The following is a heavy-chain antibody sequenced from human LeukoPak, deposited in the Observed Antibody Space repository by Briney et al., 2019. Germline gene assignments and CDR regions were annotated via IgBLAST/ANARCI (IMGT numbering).Heavy chain of an antibody. CDR1: GFTFSSYA. J-gene: IGHJ4*02. D-gene: IGHD2-2*01. V-gene: IGHV3-30-3*01. CDR2: ISYDGSNK. Sequence: GRSLRLSCAASGFTFSSYAMHWVRQAPGKGLEWVAVISYDGSNKYYADSVKGRFTISRDNAKNSLYLQMNSLRAEDTAVYYCAREPTLPPYCSSTSCYVGYFDYWGQGTLVTVSS. CDR3: AREPTLPPYCSSTSCYVGYFDY.